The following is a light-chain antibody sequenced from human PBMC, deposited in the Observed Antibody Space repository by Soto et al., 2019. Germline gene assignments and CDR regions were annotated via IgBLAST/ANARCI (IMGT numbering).Light chain of an antibody. Sequence: DIVMTQSPLSLPVTPGEPASISCRSSQSLLHSNGYNFLDWYLQKPGQSPQLLIYLGSNRASGVPERFRGCGSGTDFTLKISRVEAEDVGVYDCMQALQTPYTFGRGTKLEIK. CDR2: LGS. J-gene: IGKJ2*01. CDR1: QSLLHSNGYNF. CDR3: MQALQTPYT. V-gene: IGKV2-28*01.